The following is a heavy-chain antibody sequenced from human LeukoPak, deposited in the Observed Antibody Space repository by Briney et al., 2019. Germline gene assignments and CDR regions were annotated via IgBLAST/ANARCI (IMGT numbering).Heavy chain of an antibody. CDR1: GFTFSSYW. V-gene: IGHV3-7*01. CDR2: LKQDGSEK. CDR3: AITSIAVAGYYYYYYYMDV. Sequence: PGGSLRLSCAASGFTFSSYWMSWVRQAPGKGLEWVANLKQDGSEKYYVDSVKGRFTISRDNAKNSLYLQMNSLRAEDTAVYYCAITSIAVAGYYYYYYYMDVWGKGTTVTVSS. D-gene: IGHD6-19*01. J-gene: IGHJ6*03.